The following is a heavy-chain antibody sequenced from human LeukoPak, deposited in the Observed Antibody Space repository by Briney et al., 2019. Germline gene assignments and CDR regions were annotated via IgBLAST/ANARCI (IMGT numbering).Heavy chain of an antibody. D-gene: IGHD4-11*01. Sequence: GGSLRLSCATSGFTFSNYAMTWVRQAPGKGLVWVSALSGSGSTTYYADSVKGRFTISRDNSKNTLFLQMNSLRAEDTAVYYCAKETLHGFDNWGQGTLVTVSS. V-gene: IGHV3-23*01. CDR2: LSGSGSTT. CDR1: GFTFSNYA. CDR3: AKETLHGFDN. J-gene: IGHJ5*02.